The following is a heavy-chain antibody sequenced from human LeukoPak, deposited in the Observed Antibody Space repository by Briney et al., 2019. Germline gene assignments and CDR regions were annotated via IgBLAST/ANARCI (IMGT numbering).Heavy chain of an antibody. J-gene: IGHJ4*02. CDR3: AREGRDGSDY. D-gene: IGHD5-24*01. CDR1: GGSISSYY. Sequence: PSETLSLTCTVSGGSISSYYWSWLRQPPGKGLEWIGYIYYSGSTNYNPSLNSRVTISVDTSKNQFSLKLSSVTAADTAVYYCAREGRDGSDYWGQGTLVTVSS. CDR2: IYYSGST. V-gene: IGHV4-59*01.